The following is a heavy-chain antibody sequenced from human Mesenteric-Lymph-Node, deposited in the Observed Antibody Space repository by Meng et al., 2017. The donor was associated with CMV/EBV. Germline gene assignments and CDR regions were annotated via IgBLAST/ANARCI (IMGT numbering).Heavy chain of an antibody. CDR3: ARLSDFWSGLGEAGFDP. D-gene: IGHD3-3*01. J-gene: IGHJ5*02. Sequence: GSLRLSCTVSGGSISSYYWSWIRQPPGKGLEWIGYIYYSGSTNYNPSLKSRVTISVDTSENQFSLKLSSVTAADTAVYYCARLSDFWSGLGEAGFDPWGQGTLVTVSS. CDR1: GGSISSYY. CDR2: IYYSGST. V-gene: IGHV4-59*01.